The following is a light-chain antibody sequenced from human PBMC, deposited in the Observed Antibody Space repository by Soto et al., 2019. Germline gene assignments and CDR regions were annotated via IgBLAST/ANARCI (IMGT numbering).Light chain of an antibody. Sequence: EIVLAQSPGTLSLSPGETATLSCRASQTGDSRYLAWYQQKRGQAPRLLIYAASSRATGVPDRFSGSGSGTDFTLTIRRLEPEDFAVYYCQQYDSTVWTCGQGTKGDIK. J-gene: IGKJ1*01. CDR2: AAS. CDR3: QQYDSTVWT. V-gene: IGKV3-20*01. CDR1: QTGDSRY.